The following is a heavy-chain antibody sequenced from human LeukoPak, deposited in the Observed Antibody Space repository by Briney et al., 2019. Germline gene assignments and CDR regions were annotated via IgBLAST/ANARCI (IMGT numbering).Heavy chain of an antibody. CDR1: GFTFSRYA. J-gene: IGHJ4*02. CDR3: AKNLWYWGLLYANYFDF. D-gene: IGHD3-10*01. CDR2: ISGIGGST. V-gene: IGHV3-23*01. Sequence: PGGSLRLSCAASGFTFSRYAMSWVRQAPGKGLEWVSAISGIGGSTYYSASVRGSYTISRDNSKNTLYLKINSLSSEDTAVYYCAKNLWYWGLLYANYFDFWGQGTLVTVTS.